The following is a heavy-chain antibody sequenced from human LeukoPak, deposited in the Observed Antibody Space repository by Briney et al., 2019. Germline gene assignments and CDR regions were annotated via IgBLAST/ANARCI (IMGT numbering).Heavy chain of an antibody. CDR1: GGSISDSIVSHY. Sequence: SETLSLTCSVSGGSISDSIVSHYWSWIRQPPGKGLEWIGYIYFNGRTNYSPSLKSRVTLSVDTSKNQFSMKLISVTAADTAVYYCARTARSRDWFDPWGQGSLVTVSP. D-gene: IGHD2-21*02. CDR2: IYFNGRT. V-gene: IGHV4-61*01. CDR3: ARTARSRDWFDP. J-gene: IGHJ5*02.